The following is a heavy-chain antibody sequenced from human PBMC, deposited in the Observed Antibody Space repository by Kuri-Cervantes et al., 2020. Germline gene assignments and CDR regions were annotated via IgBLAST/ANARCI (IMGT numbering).Heavy chain of an antibody. CDR3: ARGDYDFWSGYPSGAFDI. J-gene: IGHJ3*02. CDR2: IYHSGST. Sequence: SETLSLTCAVSGGSISSSNWWSWVRQPPGKGLEWIGEIYHSGSTNYNPSLKSRVTISVDTSKNQFSLKLSSVTAADTAVYYCARGDYDFWSGYPSGAFDIWGQGTMVTVSS. V-gene: IGHV4-4*02. CDR1: GGSISSSNW. D-gene: IGHD3-3*01.